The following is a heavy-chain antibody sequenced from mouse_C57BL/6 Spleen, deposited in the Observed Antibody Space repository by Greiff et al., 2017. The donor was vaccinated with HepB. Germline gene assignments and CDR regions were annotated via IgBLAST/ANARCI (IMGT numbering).Heavy chain of an antibody. Sequence: LVESGAELVRPGASVKLSCTASGFNIKDDYMHWVKQRPEQGLEWIGWIDPENGDTEYASKFQGKATITADTSSNTAYLQLSSLTSEDTAVYYCTAVTEWHFDVWGTGSTVTVS. V-gene: IGHV14-4*01. D-gene: IGHD2-12*01. CDR2: IDPENGDT. CDR3: TAVTEWHFDV. J-gene: IGHJ1*03. CDR1: GFNIKDDY.